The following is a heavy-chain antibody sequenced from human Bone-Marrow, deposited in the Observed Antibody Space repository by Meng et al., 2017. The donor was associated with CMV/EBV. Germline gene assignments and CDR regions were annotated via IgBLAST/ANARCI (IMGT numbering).Heavy chain of an antibody. CDR2: INPDSGGT. V-gene: IGHV1-2*02. Sequence: ASVKVSCKASGYTFTGYYIHWVRQAPGQGLEWMGWINPDSGGTNYAQKFQGRVTMTRDTSVSTASMELSRLRPDDTAVYYCARDKPTTISTSDAFDIWGQGTMVTVSS. J-gene: IGHJ3*02. CDR3: ARDKPTTISTSDAFDI. CDR1: GYTFTGYY. D-gene: IGHD4-11*01.